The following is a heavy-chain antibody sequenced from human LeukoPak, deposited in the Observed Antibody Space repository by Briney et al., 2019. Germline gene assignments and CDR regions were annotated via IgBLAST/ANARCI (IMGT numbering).Heavy chain of an antibody. CDR1: GITFINHA. CDR2: ISYDGSNT. CDR3: ASAPLTNLGFYYYFYMDV. Sequence: GGSLRLSCAASGITFINHAMDWVRQAPGKGLEWVAVISYDGSNTYYADSVKGRFTISRDNSKSTLYLQMNSLRAEDTAVYYCASAPLTNLGFYYYFYMDVWGKGTTVTVSS. J-gene: IGHJ6*03. V-gene: IGHV3-30-3*01. D-gene: IGHD7-27*01.